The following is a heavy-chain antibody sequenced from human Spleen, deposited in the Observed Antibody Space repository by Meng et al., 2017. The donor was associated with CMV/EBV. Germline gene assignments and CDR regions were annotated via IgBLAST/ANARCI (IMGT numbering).Heavy chain of an antibody. CDR2: IFYSGST. D-gene: IGHD2-15*01. CDR1: GGSVSSGSYY. CDR3: ARGLMVGGSYYGLDV. J-gene: IGHJ6*02. V-gene: IGHV4-61*01. Sequence: SETLSLTCTVSGGSVSSGSYYWSWVRQPPGKGLEWVGYIFYSGSTNYNPSLKSRVTISADTSRNQFSLRLRSVTAADTSVYYCARGLMVGGSYYGLDVWGQGTTVTVSS.